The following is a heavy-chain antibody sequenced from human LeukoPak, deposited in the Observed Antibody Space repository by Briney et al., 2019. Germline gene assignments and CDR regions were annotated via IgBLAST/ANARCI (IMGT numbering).Heavy chain of an antibody. Sequence: SETLSLTCTVSGGSINNYYWSWIRQPPGKGLEWLGYIYYSGSTNYNPSLKSRVTISVDTSKNQFSLKLSSVTAADTAVYYCARGRIFGVGKHLYYYYGMDVWGQGTTVTVSS. J-gene: IGHJ6*02. CDR3: ARGRIFGVGKHLYYYYGMDV. CDR2: IYYSGST. CDR1: GGSINNYY. D-gene: IGHD3-3*01. V-gene: IGHV4-59*01.